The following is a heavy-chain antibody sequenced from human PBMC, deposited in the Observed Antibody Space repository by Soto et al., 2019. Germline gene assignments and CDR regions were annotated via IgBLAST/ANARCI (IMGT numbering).Heavy chain of an antibody. Sequence: RASVKVSCKASGFTFTSSAMQWVRQARGQRLEWIGWIVVGSGNTNYAQKFQERVTITRDMSTSTAYMELSSLRSEDTAVYYCAAERKVTTGMDVWGQGTTVTVSS. D-gene: IGHD4-17*01. CDR1: GFTFTSSA. CDR3: AAERKVTTGMDV. J-gene: IGHJ6*02. CDR2: IVVGSGNT. V-gene: IGHV1-58*02.